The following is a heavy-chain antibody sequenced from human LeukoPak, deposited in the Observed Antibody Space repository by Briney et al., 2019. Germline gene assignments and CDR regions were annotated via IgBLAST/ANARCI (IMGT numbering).Heavy chain of an antibody. V-gene: IGHV1-2*02. CDR3: ARLRIVGARQYNWFDP. CDR2: INPNSGGT. Sequence: ASVKVSCKASGGTFSSYAISWVRQAPGQGLEWMGWINPNSGGTNYAQKFQGRVTMTRDTSISTAYMELSRLRSDDTAVYYCARLRIVGARQYNWFDPWGQGTLVTVSS. D-gene: IGHD1-26*01. J-gene: IGHJ5*02. CDR1: GGTFSSYA.